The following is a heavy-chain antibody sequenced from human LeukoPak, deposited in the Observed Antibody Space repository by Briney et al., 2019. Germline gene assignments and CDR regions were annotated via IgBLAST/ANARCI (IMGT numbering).Heavy chain of an antibody. CDR2: IKQDGSEK. D-gene: IGHD6-13*01. V-gene: IGHV3-7*01. CDR1: GFTITNAW. CDR3: ARDQSGSSSWFHYYYYYYMDV. J-gene: IGHJ6*03. Sequence: GGSLRLSCAASGFTITNAWMSWVRQAPGKGLEWVANIKQDGSEKYYVDSVKGRFTISRDNAKNSLYLQMNSLRAEDTAVYYCARDQSGSSSWFHYYYYYYMDVWGKGTTVTISS.